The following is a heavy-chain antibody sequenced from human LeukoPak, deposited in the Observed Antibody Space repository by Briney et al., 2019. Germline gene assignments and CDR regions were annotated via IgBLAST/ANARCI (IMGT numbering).Heavy chain of an antibody. V-gene: IGHV4-34*01. CDR1: GFIFSNYV. CDR3: AREFRDGYNQKVDY. J-gene: IGHJ4*02. CDR2: INHSGST. D-gene: IGHD5-24*01. Sequence: GSLRLSCAASGFIFSNYVMSWIRQPPGKGLEWIGEINHSGSTNYNPSLKSRVTISVDTSKNQFSLKLSSVTAADTAVYYCAREFRDGYNQKVDYWGQGTLVTVSS.